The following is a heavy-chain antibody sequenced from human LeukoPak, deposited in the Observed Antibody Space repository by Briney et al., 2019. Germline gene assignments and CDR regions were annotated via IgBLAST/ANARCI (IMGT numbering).Heavy chain of an antibody. V-gene: IGHV4-39*07. J-gene: IGHJ6*03. CDR2: IYYSVST. D-gene: IGHD4-17*01. CDR3: ARGAPWYGERGDYYYMDV. CDR1: GGSISSSSYY. Sequence: KPSETLSLTCTVSGGSISSSSYYWGWIRQPPGKGLEWIGSIYYSVSTYYNPSLKSRVTISVDTSKNQFSLKLSSVTAADTAVYYCARGAPWYGERGDYYYMDVWGKGTTVTVSS.